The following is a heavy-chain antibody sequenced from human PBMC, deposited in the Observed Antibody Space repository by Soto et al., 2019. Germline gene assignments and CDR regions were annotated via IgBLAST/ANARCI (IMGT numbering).Heavy chain of an antibody. CDR3: AKDTSSTYYDFWSGYSPFDY. CDR2: ISGSGGST. V-gene: IGHV3-23*01. Sequence: GGSLRLSCAASGFTFSSYAMSWVRQAPGKGLEWVSAISGSGGSTYYADSVKGRFTISRDNSKNTLYLQMNSLRAEDTAVYYCAKDTSSTYYDFWSGYSPFDYWGQGTLVTVSS. D-gene: IGHD3-3*01. CDR1: GFTFSSYA. J-gene: IGHJ4*02.